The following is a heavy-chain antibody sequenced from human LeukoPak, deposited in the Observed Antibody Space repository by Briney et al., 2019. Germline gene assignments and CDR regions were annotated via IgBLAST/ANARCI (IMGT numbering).Heavy chain of an antibody. V-gene: IGHV3-15*01. D-gene: IGHD2-2*01. CDR2: IKSKTDGGTT. Sequence: GGCLRLSCAASGFTFSNAWMSWVRQAPGKGLEWVGRIKSKTDGGTTDYAAPVKGRFTISRDDSKNTLYLQMNSLKTEDTAVYYCTTRRILGYCSSTSCHYYYYSYMDVWGKGTTVTVSS. J-gene: IGHJ6*03. CDR1: GFTFSNAW. CDR3: TTRRILGYCSSTSCHYYYYSYMDV.